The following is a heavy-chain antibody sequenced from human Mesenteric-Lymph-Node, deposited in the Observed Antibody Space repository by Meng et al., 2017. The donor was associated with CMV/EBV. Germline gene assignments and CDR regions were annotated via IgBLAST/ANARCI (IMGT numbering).Heavy chain of an antibody. CDR3: AKDLYYDFWSGYYKGGYYYYGMDV. CDR1: GFTFSSYG. CDR2: IWYDGSNK. J-gene: IGHJ6*02. Sequence: GESLKISCAASGFTFSSYGMHWVRQAPGKGLEWVAVIWYDGSNKYYADSVKGRFTISRDNSKNTLYLQMNSLRAEDTAVYYCAKDLYYDFWSGYYKGGYYYYGMDVWGQGTTVTVSS. D-gene: IGHD3-3*01. V-gene: IGHV3-33*06.